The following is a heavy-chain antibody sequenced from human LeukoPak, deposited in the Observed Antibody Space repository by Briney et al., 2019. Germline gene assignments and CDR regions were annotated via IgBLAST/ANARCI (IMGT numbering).Heavy chain of an antibody. J-gene: IGHJ4*02. Sequence: GSLRLSCVASGFSFTTHAMGWVRQAPGKGLEWIGGINHSGSTNYNPSLKSRVTISVDTSKNQFSLKLSSVTAADTAVYYCARHPLWAARTAPRFDYWGQGTLVTVSS. D-gene: IGHD6-6*01. CDR3: ARHPLWAARTAPRFDY. CDR2: INHSGST. V-gene: IGHV4-34*01. CDR1: GFSFTTHA.